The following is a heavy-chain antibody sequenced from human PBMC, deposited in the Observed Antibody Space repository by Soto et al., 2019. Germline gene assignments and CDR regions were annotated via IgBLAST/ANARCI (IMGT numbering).Heavy chain of an antibody. J-gene: IGHJ6*02. CDR1: GGSISSGDYY. Sequence: SETLSLTCTVSGGSISSGDYYWSWIRQPPGKGLEWIGYIYYSGSTYYNPSLKSRVTISVDTSKNQFSLKLSSVTAADTAVYYCARDGCSGGSCHYYYGMDVWGQGTTVTVSS. CDR2: IYYSGST. D-gene: IGHD2-15*01. V-gene: IGHV4-30-4*01. CDR3: ARDGCSGGSCHYYYGMDV.